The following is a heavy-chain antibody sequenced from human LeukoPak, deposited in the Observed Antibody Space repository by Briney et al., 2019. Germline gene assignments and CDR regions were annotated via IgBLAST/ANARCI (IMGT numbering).Heavy chain of an antibody. CDR2: ISGYNGQT. V-gene: IGHV1-18*01. Sequence: GASMKVSCKASGYTFNNHGISWVRQAPGQGLEWMGWISGYNGQTDYAQKFQGRVTLTTDTSTSTAYMEVRSLTSDDTAMYYCARDVRVSQFDYWGQGTLVTVSS. CDR3: ARDVRVSQFDY. J-gene: IGHJ4*02. CDR1: GYTFNNHG.